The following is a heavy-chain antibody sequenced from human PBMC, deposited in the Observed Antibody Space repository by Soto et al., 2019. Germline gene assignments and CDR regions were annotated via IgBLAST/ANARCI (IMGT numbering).Heavy chain of an antibody. Sequence: QVPLVQSGAEVKKPGASVKDSCKASGYTFTSYGISWVRQAPGQGLEWMGWISAYNGNTNYAQKLQGRVTMTTDTSTSTAYMELRSLRSDHTAVYYCARSGYYHSSGYYEALFDYWGQGTLVTVSS. J-gene: IGHJ4*02. CDR3: ARSGYYHSSGYYEALFDY. CDR2: ISAYNGNT. V-gene: IGHV1-18*01. D-gene: IGHD3-22*01. CDR1: GYTFTSYG.